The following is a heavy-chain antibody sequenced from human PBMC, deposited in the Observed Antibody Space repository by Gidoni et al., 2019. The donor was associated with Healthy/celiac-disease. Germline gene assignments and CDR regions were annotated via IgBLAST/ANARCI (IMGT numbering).Heavy chain of an antibody. D-gene: IGHD2-21*01. CDR2: ISSSSSTI. CDR1: GFTFSSYS. CDR3: ARVGEGASSRYYYYGMDV. J-gene: IGHJ6*02. Sequence: EVQLVESGGGLVQPGGSLRLSCAASGFTFSSYSMNWVRQAPGKGLEWVSYISSSSSTIYYADSVKGRFTISRDNAKNSLYLQMNSLRDEDTAVYYCARVGEGASSRYYYYGMDVWGQGTTVTVSS. V-gene: IGHV3-48*02.